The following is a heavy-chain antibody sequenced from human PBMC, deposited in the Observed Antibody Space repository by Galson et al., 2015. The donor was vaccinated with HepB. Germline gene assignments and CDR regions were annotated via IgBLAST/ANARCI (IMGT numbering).Heavy chain of an antibody. CDR1: GGTFSSYA. CDR3: ARAQRSSGWSHNGWFDP. Sequence: SVKVSCKVSGGTFSSYAISWVRQAPGQGLEWMGGIIPIFATGYYAQRFQGRVTITADKSTSTAYMELSSLRSEDTAVYYCARAQRSSGWSHNGWFDPWGQGTLVTVSS. J-gene: IGHJ5*02. D-gene: IGHD6-19*01. V-gene: IGHV1-69*06. CDR2: IIPIFATG.